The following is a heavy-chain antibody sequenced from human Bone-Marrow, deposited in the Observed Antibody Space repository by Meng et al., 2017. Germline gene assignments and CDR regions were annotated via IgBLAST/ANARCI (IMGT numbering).Heavy chain of an antibody. CDR1: GGTFSSYA. D-gene: IGHD1-26*01. Sequence: SVKVSCKASGGTFSSYAISWVRQAPGQGLEWMGGIIPIFGTANYAQKFQGRVTITADESTSTAYMELSSLRSEDTAVYYCARERASGSYLLHYYYGMDVWGQGPTVTVSS. CDR3: ARERASGSYLLHYYYGMDV. J-gene: IGHJ6*02. V-gene: IGHV1-69*13. CDR2: IIPIFGTA.